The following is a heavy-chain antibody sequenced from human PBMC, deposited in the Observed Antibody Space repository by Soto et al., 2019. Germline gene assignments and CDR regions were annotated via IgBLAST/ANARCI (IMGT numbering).Heavy chain of an antibody. J-gene: IGHJ4*02. D-gene: IGHD3-10*01. V-gene: IGHV3-30*03. CDR2: ISYDGSNK. Sequence: GGSRSLPWAASGFTFSSYVMHWVRQAPGKGLEWVAVISYDGSNKYYADSGKGRFTISRDNSKNTLYLQMNSLRAEDTAVYYCAYGAPHGYFDYWGQGTLVTVSS. CDR3: AYGAPHGYFDY. CDR1: GFTFSSYV.